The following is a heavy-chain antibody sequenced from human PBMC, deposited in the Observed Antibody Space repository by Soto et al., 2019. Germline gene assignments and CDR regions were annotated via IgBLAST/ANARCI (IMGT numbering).Heavy chain of an antibody. Sequence: PXESLRLSCAASGFTLSSYVMHWVRQAPGKGLEWVARISYAGNDNYYADSVKGRFTISRDNSKKTLYLQMTSLRADDTAVYYCARDRQQWLEPAGGALPFWGQGTMVTVSS. CDR1: GFTLSSYV. CDR3: ARDRQQWLEPAGGALPF. J-gene: IGHJ3*01. D-gene: IGHD6-19*01. CDR2: ISYAGNDN. V-gene: IGHV3-30-3*01.